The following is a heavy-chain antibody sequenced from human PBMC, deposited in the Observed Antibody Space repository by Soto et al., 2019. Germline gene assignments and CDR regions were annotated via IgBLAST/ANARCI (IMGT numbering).Heavy chain of an antibody. CDR1: GYTFTSYG. J-gene: IGHJ5*02. CDR2: ISAYNGNT. Sequence: ASVKVSCKASGYTFTSYGISWVRQAPGQGLEWVGWISAYNGNTNYARKLQGRVTMTTDTSTSTAYMELRSLRSDDTAVYYCARDPPYYDILTGYYRYYKWFDPWGQGTLGTVS. V-gene: IGHV1-18*01. CDR3: ARDPPYYDILTGYYRYYKWFDP. D-gene: IGHD3-9*01.